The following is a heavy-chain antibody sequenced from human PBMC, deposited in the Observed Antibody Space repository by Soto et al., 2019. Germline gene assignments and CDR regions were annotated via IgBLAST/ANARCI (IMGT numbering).Heavy chain of an antibody. J-gene: IGHJ4*02. CDR2: ISYDGSNK. CDR1: GLTFSTYG. CDR3: AKGFSYSVIDY. Sequence: QVQLVESGGGVVQAGRSVRLSCAASGLTFSTYGMHWVRQAPGKGLEWVAVISYDGSNKYYAESVKGRFTISRDNSKNTLYLQMSSLRAEDTAVYYCAKGFSYSVIDYWGQGTLVNVSS. V-gene: IGHV3-30*18. D-gene: IGHD5-18*01.